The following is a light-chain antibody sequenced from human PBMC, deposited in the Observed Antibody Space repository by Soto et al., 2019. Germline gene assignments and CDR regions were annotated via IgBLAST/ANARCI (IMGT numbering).Light chain of an antibody. Sequence: DIQMTQSPSTLSASVGDRVTITCRASQSISSWLAWYQQKPGKAPKLLIYKASSLESGVPSRFSGSGSGTEFTLRIRSLQPDDFATYYCQQYTSYSRTFGKGTKVEIK. J-gene: IGKJ1*01. CDR3: QQYTSYSRT. V-gene: IGKV1-5*03. CDR1: QSISSW. CDR2: KAS.